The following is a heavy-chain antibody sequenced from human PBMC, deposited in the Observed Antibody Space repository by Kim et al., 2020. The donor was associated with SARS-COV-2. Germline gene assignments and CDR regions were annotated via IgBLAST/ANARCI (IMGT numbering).Heavy chain of an antibody. J-gene: IGHJ4*02. V-gene: IGHV5-51*01. CDR3: ARHQNTGSSSFDY. CDR2: IYPSDSDT. CDR1: GYRFSTYW. D-gene: IGHD1-26*01. Sequence: GESLKISCQGSGYRFSTYWIGWVRQMPGKGLEWIGIIYPSDSDTRYSPSFQGQVTISADKSISTAYLQWSSLKASDTAMYYCARHQNTGSSSFDYWGQGTLVPSSS.